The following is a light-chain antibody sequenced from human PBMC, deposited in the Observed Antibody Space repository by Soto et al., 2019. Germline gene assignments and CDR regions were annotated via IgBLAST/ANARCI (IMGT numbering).Light chain of an antibody. Sequence: DIQMTQSPSTLSASVGDRVTITCRASQSISSWLAWYQQKPGKAPKSLIYKASSLESGVPSRFSGGGSGTEFTLTISSLQPDDFATYSCQQYNSYPITFGHGTRLEIK. CDR1: QSISSW. CDR3: QQYNSYPIT. J-gene: IGKJ5*01. V-gene: IGKV1-5*03. CDR2: KAS.